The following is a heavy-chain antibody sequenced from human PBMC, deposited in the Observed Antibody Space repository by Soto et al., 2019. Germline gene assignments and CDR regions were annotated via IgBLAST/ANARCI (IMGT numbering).Heavy chain of an antibody. V-gene: IGHV3-23*01. J-gene: IGHJ4*02. Sequence: EVQLLESGGGLVQPGRSLRLSCEASGFTFSSYAMSWVRQAPGKGLEWVSAISGSGGSTYYADSVKGRFTISRDNSKNTLYLQMNSLRAEDTAVYYCAKDGWGIVGATFVWGQGTLVTVSS. CDR2: ISGSGGST. CDR1: GFTFSSYA. CDR3: AKDGWGIVGATFV. D-gene: IGHD1-26*01.